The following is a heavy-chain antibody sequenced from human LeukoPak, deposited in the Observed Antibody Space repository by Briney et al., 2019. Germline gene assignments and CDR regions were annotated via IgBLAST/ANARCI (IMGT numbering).Heavy chain of an antibody. Sequence: ASVKVSCKASGGTFSSYAISWVRQAPGRGLEWMGRIIPIFGTANYAQKFQGRVTITTDESTSTAYMELSSLRSEDTAVYYCASTNYDILTGYPIYYFDYWGQGTLVTVSS. CDR1: GGTFSSYA. CDR2: IIPIFGTA. J-gene: IGHJ4*02. V-gene: IGHV1-69*05. CDR3: ASTNYDILTGYPIYYFDY. D-gene: IGHD3-9*01.